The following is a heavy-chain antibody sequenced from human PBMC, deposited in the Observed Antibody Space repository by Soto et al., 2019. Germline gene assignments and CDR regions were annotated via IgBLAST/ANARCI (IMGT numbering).Heavy chain of an antibody. CDR3: ARDRRVGANRVFWFDP. D-gene: IGHD1-26*01. CDR2: MNPNSGTT. CDR1: GGTFSSYA. Sequence: ASVKVSCKASGGTFSSYAISWVRQAPGQGLEWMGWMNPNSGTTGYAQKFQGRVTMTRNTSISTAYMELSSLRSEDTAVYYCARDRRVGANRVFWFDPWGQGTLVTVSS. V-gene: IGHV1-8*02. J-gene: IGHJ5*02.